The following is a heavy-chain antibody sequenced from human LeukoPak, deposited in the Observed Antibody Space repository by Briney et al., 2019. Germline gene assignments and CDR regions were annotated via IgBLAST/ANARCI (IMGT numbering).Heavy chain of an antibody. Sequence: SVKVSCKASGGTFSSYAISWVRQAPGQGLEWMGGIIPIFGTANYAQKFQGRVTITADESTSTAYMELSSLRSEDTAVYYCARDQRITIFGVVIDDNGMDVWGQGTTVTVSS. J-gene: IGHJ6*02. D-gene: IGHD3-3*01. CDR2: IIPIFGTA. CDR1: GGTFSSYA. V-gene: IGHV1-69*13. CDR3: ARDQRITIFGVVIDDNGMDV.